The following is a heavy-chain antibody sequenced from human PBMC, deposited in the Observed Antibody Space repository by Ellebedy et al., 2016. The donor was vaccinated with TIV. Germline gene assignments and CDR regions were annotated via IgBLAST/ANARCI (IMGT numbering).Heavy chain of an antibody. J-gene: IGHJ4*01. CDR1: GYTFTGYY. Sequence: AASVTVSCKASGYTFTGYYMHWVRQAPGQGLEWLGWINPNSGGTNYAQKFQGRVTMTGDTSISTAYMELSRLRSDATAVYYCARELTTGSRQLDYWGHGTLVTVSS. CDR2: INPNSGGT. D-gene: IGHD4-17*01. CDR3: ARELTTGSRQLDY. V-gene: IGHV1-2*02.